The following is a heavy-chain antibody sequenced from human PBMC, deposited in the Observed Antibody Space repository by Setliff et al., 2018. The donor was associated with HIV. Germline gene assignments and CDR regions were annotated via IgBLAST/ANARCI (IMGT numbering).Heavy chain of an antibody. CDR1: GGTFSRYA. V-gene: IGHV1-69*13. J-gene: IGHJ4*02. Sequence: SVKVSCKASGGTFSRYAISWVRQAPGQGLEWMGGTIPIFGTANYAQKFHGRVTITADESTSTAYMELSSLRSEDTAVYYCSRDVDTAMVTSNDYWGQGTLVTVS. CDR2: TIPIFGTA. D-gene: IGHD5-18*01. CDR3: SRDVDTAMVTSNDY.